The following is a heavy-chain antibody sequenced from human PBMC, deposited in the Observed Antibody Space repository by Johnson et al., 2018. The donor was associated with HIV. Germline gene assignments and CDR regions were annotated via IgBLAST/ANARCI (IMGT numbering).Heavy chain of an antibody. J-gene: IGHJ3*01. CDR3: AKDFYVVYDWCSALDV. Sequence: QVQLVESGGGLVRPGGSLRLSCAASGFTFSDYYMSWIRQSPGKGLEWVSFISGRGYILYSADSVKGRFSISRDNSKNTLYLQMNSRRAEDTACYYCAKDFYVVYDWCSALDVWGQGTMVTVSS. D-gene: IGHD5/OR15-5a*01. CDR1: GFTFSDYY. V-gene: IGHV3-11*04. CDR2: ISGRGYIL.